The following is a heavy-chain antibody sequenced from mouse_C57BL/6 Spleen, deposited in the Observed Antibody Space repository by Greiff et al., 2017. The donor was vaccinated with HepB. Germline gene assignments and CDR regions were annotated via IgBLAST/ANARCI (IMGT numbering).Heavy chain of an antibody. J-gene: IGHJ3*01. D-gene: IGHD1-1*02. V-gene: IGHV5-4*01. CDR3: AREGGSFAY. CDR2: ISDGGSYT. Sequence: EVKLQESGGGLVKPGGSLKLSCAASGFTFSSYAMSWVRQTPEKRLEWVATISDGGSYTYYPDNVKGRFTISRDNAKNNLYLQMSHLKSEDTAMYYCAREGGSFAYWGQGTLVTVSA. CDR1: GFTFSSYA.